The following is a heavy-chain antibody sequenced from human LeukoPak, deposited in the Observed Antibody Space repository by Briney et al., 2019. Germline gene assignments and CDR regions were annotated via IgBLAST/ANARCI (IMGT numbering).Heavy chain of an antibody. D-gene: IGHD5-12*01. Sequence: SGALSLTRAVHRGSLSGYFWSWIRPPPGKGLGWIGQIYHSGSTKYNPSLKSRVPISVDTSKNQFSLKLSSVSAADTAVYYCARVPVGTTGYPEGSFDPWGQGTLVTVSS. CDR3: ARVPVGTTGYPEGSFDP. J-gene: IGHJ5*02. CDR2: IYHSGST. V-gene: IGHV4-34*01. CDR1: RGSLSGYF.